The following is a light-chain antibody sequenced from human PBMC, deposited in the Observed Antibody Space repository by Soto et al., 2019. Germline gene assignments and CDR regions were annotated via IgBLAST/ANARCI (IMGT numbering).Light chain of an antibody. CDR1: SGHSSYI. Sequence: QSVLTQSSSASASLGSSVKLTCTLSSGHSSYIIAWHQQQPGKAPRYLMNLEGSGSYNKGSGIPDRFSGSSSGADRYLTISKLQSEDEADYYCETWDSNTRVFGGVTKLTVL. J-gene: IGLJ3*02. V-gene: IGLV4-60*03. CDR2: LEGSGSY. CDR3: ETWDSNTRV.